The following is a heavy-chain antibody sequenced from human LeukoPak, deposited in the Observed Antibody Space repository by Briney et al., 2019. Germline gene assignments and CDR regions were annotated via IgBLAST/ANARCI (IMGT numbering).Heavy chain of an antibody. J-gene: IGHJ4*02. CDR1: GFTFSDYE. CDR3: ARDRTGDLDY. Sequence: PGGALRLSCAASGFTFSDYEMTWVRHSPGKGLEWISYISSDGSYIYYADSVKGRFTISRDNAKNPVYLQMNSLRVEDTAVYYCARDRTGDLDYWGQGTLVSVSS. V-gene: IGHV3-48*03. D-gene: IGHD3/OR15-3a*01. CDR2: ISSDGSYI.